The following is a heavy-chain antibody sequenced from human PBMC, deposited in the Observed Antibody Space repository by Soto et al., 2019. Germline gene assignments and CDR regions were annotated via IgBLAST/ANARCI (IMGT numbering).Heavy chain of an antibody. V-gene: IGHV1-18*04. J-gene: IGHJ5*02. CDR1: GYTFTTYG. Sequence: ASVKVSCKTSGYTFTTYGVSWVRQAPGQGLEWMGWISAYNGNTNYAQKLQGRVTMTTDTSTSTAYMELRGLRSDDTAVYYCARDRYYYGSGSYYISWFDPWGQGTLGTV. CDR2: ISAYNGNT. D-gene: IGHD3-10*01. CDR3: ARDRYYYGSGSYYISWFDP.